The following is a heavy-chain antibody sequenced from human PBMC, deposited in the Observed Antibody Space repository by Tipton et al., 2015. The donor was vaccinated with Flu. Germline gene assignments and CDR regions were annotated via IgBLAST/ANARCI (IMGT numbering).Heavy chain of an antibody. D-gene: IGHD4-11*01. CDR1: GFTFSSYE. V-gene: IGHV4-59*04. J-gene: IGHJ5*02. CDR2: VHHAGST. Sequence: LRLSCAASGFTFSSYEMNWVRQAPGKGLEWIGNVHHAGSTYYNPSLKSRVSMSVDASNNHFSLKLNSVTAADTAVYFCARRDYSNYVSDPKNWFDPWGPGTLVTVSS. CDR3: ARRDYSNYVSDPKNWFDP.